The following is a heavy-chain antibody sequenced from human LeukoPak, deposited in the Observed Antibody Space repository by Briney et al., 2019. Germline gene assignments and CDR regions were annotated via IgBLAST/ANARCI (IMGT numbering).Heavy chain of an antibody. CDR1: EFTFSTYA. Sequence: GGSLRLSCAASEFTFSTYAMSWVRQAPGKGLEWVSAISTSGGNTYYADSVKGRFTISRDNSKNTLYLQMNSLRAEDTAVYYCAKGGIVVPRDYYYGMDVWGQGTTVTVSS. CDR3: AKGGIVVPRDYYYGMDV. CDR2: ISTSGGNT. V-gene: IGHV3-23*01. J-gene: IGHJ6*02. D-gene: IGHD1-26*01.